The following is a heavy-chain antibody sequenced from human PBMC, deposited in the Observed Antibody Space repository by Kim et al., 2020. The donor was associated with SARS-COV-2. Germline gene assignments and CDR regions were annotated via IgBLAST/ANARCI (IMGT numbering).Heavy chain of an antibody. Sequence: KYQGRVTITANESTSTAYMELSSLRSEDTAVYYCARVGSYGISLAGYFDYWGQGTLVTVSS. J-gene: IGHJ4*02. CDR3: ARVGSYGISLAGYFDY. D-gene: IGHD5-18*01. V-gene: IGHV1-69*01.